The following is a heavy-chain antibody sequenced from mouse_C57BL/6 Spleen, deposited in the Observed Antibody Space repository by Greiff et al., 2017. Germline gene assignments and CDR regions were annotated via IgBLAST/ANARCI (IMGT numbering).Heavy chain of an antibody. J-gene: IGHJ4*01. V-gene: IGHV1-50*01. CDR1: GYTFTSYW. D-gene: IGHD2-3*01. CDR2: IDPSDSYT. CDR3: ARGGLLRDAMDY. Sequence: VQLQQPGAELVKPGASVKLSCKASGYTFTSYWMQWVKQRPGQGLEWIGEIDPSDSYTNYNQKSKGKATLTVDTSSSTAYMQLSSLTSEDSAVYYCARGGLLRDAMDYWGQGTSVTVSS.